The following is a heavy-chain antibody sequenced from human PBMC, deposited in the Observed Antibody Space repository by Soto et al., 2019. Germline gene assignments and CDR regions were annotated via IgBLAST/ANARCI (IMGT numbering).Heavy chain of an antibody. CDR2: ISSSSSYI. J-gene: IGHJ4*02. V-gene: IGHV3-21*01. Sequence: ESGGGLVKPGGSLRLSCAASGFTFSSYSMNWVRQAPGKGLEWVSSISSSSSYIYYADSVKGRFTISRDNAKNSLYLQMNSLRAEDTAVYYCARDQVAVAGTPFDYWGQGTLVTVSS. D-gene: IGHD6-19*01. CDR1: GFTFSSYS. CDR3: ARDQVAVAGTPFDY.